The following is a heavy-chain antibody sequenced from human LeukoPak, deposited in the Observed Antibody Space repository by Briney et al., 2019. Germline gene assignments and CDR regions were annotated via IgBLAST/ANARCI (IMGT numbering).Heavy chain of an antibody. CDR3: ARDRGNYYDSSHSSIDY. CDR2: INPSGGGT. J-gene: IGHJ4*02. Sequence: AASVKVSCKASGYTFTSYYMHWVRQAPGQGLEWMGIINPSGGGTSYAQKFQGRVTMTRDMSTSTVYMELSSLRSEDTAVYYCARDRGNYYDSSHSSIDYWGQGTLVTVSS. CDR1: GYTFTSYY. D-gene: IGHD3-22*01. V-gene: IGHV1-46*01.